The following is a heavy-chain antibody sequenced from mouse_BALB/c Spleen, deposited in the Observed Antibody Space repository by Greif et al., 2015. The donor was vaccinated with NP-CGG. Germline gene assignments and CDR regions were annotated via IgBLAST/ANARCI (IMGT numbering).Heavy chain of an antibody. J-gene: IGHJ4*01. V-gene: IGHV2-6-7*01. Sequence: VKLMESGPGLVAPSQSLSITCTVSGFSLTGYGVNWVRQPPGKGLEWLGMIWGDGSTDYNSALKSRLSISRDNSKSQVFLKMNSLQTDDTARYYCARALGGNYVRAMDYWGQGTSVTVSS. D-gene: IGHD2-1*01. CDR1: GFSLTGYG. CDR2: IWGDGST. CDR3: ARALGGNYVRAMDY.